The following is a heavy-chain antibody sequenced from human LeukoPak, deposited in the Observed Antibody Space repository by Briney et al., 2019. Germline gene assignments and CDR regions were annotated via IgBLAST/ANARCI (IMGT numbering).Heavy chain of an antibody. J-gene: IGHJ4*02. CDR2: ISSSGGST. CDR3: AKVRTGHYFDY. D-gene: IGHD3/OR15-3a*01. Sequence: GGSLKLSCAVSGFTFSGSAMHWVRQASGKGLEWVSSISSSGGSTYYADSVKGRFTISRDDSKNTLYVQMNSLRAEDTAVYYCAKVRTGHYFDYWGQGTLVTVSS. CDR1: GFTFSGSA. V-gene: IGHV3-23*01.